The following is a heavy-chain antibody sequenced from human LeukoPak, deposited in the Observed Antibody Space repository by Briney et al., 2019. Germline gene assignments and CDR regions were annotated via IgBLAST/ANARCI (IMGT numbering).Heavy chain of an antibody. J-gene: IGHJ4*02. CDR2: IYTSGST. CDR3: ARGYDSSGYYFDY. V-gene: IGHV4-61*02. Sequence: SETLSLTCTVSGGSISSVSYYWSWIRQPAGKGLEWIGRIYTSGSTYYNPSLKSRVTISVDTSKNQFSLKLSSETAADTAVYYCARGYDSSGYYFDYWGQGTLVTVSS. CDR1: GGSISSVSYY. D-gene: IGHD3-22*01.